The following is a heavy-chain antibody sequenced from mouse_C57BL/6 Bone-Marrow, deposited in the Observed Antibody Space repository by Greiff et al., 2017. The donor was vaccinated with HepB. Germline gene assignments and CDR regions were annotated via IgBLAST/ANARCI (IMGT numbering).Heavy chain of an antibody. J-gene: IGHJ1*03. D-gene: IGHD6-2*01. V-gene: IGHV2-3*01. CDR2: IWGDGST. Sequence: QVQLQQSGPGLVAPSQSLSITCTVSGFSLTSYGVSWVRQPPGKGLEWLGVIWGDGSTNYHSALISRLSISKDNSKSQVSLKMNSLQTDDTATYFCAKRLHWYFDVWGTGTTVTVSS. CDR3: AKRLHWYFDV. CDR1: GFSLTSYG.